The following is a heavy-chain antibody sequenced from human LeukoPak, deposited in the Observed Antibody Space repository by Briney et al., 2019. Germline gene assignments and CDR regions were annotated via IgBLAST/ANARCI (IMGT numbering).Heavy chain of an antibody. CDR2: MNPNSGNT. CDR3: ARGGDNSGIRGY. J-gene: IGHJ4*02. Sequence: ASVRVSCKASGYTFTSYDINWVRQATGQGLEWMGWMNPNSGNTGYAQKFQGRVTMTRNTSISTAYMELSSLRSEDTAVYYCARGGDNSGIRGYWGQGTLVTVSS. CDR1: GYTFTSYD. V-gene: IGHV1-8*01. D-gene: IGHD1-14*01.